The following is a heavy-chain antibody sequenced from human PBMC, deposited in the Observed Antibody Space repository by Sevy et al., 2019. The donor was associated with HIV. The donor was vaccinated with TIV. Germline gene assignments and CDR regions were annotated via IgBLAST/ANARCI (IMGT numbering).Heavy chain of an antibody. CDR1: GFTFSSYA. J-gene: IGHJ6*02. CDR2: ISYDGSNK. Sequence: GGSLRLSCAASGFTFSSYAMHWVRQAPGKGLEWVAVISYDGSNKYYADSVKGRFTISRDNSKNTLYLQMNSLRAEDTAVYYCARDGDSCSSDPDYYYYGMDVWGQGTTVTVSS. CDR3: ARDGDSCSSDPDYYYYGMDV. V-gene: IGHV3-30-3*01. D-gene: IGHD2-15*01.